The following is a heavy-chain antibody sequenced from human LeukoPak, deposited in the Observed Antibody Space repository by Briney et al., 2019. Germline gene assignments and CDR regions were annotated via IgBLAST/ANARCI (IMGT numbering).Heavy chain of an antibody. D-gene: IGHD3-9*01. V-gene: IGHV4-59*01. CDR3: ARGFDGPNAFDI. J-gene: IGHJ3*02. CDR1: GGSFTPYY. CDR2: ISYSGST. Sequence: SETLSLTCTVSGGSFTPYYWSWIRQPPGKGLEWIGHISYSGSTNYKPSLKSRVTVSIDTSKNQVSLKLSSMTAADTAVYYCARGFDGPNAFDIWGQGTMVTVSS.